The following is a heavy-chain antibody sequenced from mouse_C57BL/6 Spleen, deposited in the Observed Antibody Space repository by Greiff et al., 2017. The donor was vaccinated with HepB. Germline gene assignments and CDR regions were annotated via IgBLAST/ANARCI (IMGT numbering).Heavy chain of an antibody. Sequence: EVKVVESGGGLVKPGGSLKLSCAASGFTFSSYAMSWVRQTPEKRLEWVATLSDGGSYTYYPDNVKGRFTISRDNAKNNLYLQMSHLKSEDTAMYYCARGLYYGSSSWYFDVWGTGTTVTVSS. D-gene: IGHD1-1*01. CDR1: GFTFSSYA. CDR2: LSDGGSYT. J-gene: IGHJ1*03. CDR3: ARGLYYGSSSWYFDV. V-gene: IGHV5-4*03.